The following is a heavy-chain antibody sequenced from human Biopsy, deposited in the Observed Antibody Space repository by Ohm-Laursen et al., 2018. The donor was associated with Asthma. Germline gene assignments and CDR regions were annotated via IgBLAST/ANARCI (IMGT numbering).Heavy chain of an antibody. V-gene: IGHV3-53*01. D-gene: IGHD3-22*01. CDR1: GFAVSGDY. CDR3: ARGDSSNWSHYYFDY. CDR2: IYSGGTS. Sequence: LRLSCTASGFAVSGDYMFWVRQAPGKGLEWVSVIYSGGTSHTADSVRGRFTISRDYSKNTLYLQMHSLRAEDTAVYYCARGDSSNWSHYYFDYWGQGTLVTVSS. J-gene: IGHJ4*02.